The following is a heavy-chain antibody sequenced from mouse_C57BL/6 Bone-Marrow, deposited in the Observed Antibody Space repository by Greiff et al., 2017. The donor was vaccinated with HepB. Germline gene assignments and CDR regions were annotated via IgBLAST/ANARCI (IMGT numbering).Heavy chain of an antibody. Sequence: QVQLKQSGAELVRPGASVKLSCKASGYTFTDYYINWVKQRPGQGLEWIARIYPGSGNTYYNEKFKGKATLTAEKSSSTAYMQLSSLTSEDSAVYFCARIPYYYGSSLSYWGQGTLVTVSA. CDR2: IYPGSGNT. CDR3: ARIPYYYGSSLSY. V-gene: IGHV1-76*01. J-gene: IGHJ3*01. D-gene: IGHD1-1*01. CDR1: GYTFTDYY.